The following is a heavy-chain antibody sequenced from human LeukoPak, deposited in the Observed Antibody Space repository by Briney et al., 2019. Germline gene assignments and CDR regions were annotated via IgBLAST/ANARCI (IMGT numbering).Heavy chain of an antibody. CDR1: GGSLSSSNW. CDR2: IYHSGST. J-gene: IGHJ6*02. CDR3: AREGYSGYPYYYYGMDV. D-gene: IGHD5-12*01. Sequence: SGALSPTCAVSGGSLSSSNWWCWGRQPPGEGVGGVWEIYHSGSTNYNPSLKSRVTISVDTSKNQFSLKLSSVTAADTAVYYCAREGYSGYPYYYYGMDVWGQGTTVTVSS. V-gene: IGHV4-4*02.